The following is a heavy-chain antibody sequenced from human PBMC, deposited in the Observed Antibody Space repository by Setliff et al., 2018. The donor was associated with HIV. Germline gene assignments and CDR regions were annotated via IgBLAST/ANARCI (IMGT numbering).Heavy chain of an antibody. J-gene: IGHJ4*02. Sequence: SGGSLRLSCIAPGFSLSTYSMNWVRQAPGKGLEWISYISSDSRTTYYVDSVKGRFTISRDNAKNSLYLQMNSLRAEDTAVYYCARGSSQGYWGQGTLVTVSS. CDR1: GFSLSTYS. CDR2: ISSDSRTT. D-gene: IGHD6-6*01. V-gene: IGHV3-48*04. CDR3: ARGSSQGY.